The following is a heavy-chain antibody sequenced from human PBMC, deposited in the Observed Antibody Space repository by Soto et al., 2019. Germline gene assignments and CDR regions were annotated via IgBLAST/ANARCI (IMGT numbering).Heavy chain of an antibody. D-gene: IGHD5-12*01. J-gene: IGHJ4*02. CDR1: GFTFSDYY. Sequence: QVQLVESGGGLVKPGGSLRLTCAASGFTFSDYYMSWIRQAPGKGLEGVSYISSSSSYTNYAASVKGRFTLSSNNAKNSLYLQMTSLRAADTAVQNFARDHTRYSGYAYLGYWGQGTLVTVST. CDR2: ISSSSSYT. V-gene: IGHV3-11*05. CDR3: ARDHTRYSGYAYLGY.